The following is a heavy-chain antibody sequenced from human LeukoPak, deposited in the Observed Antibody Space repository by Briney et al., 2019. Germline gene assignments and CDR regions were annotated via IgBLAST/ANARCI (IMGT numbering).Heavy chain of an antibody. Sequence: SETLSLTCTVSGGSISSYYGNWIRQPPGKGLEWSGYIYYSGSTNYNPSLKSRVTISVDTSKNQFSLKLSSVTAADTAVYYCARDLYYDILTGFSWFDPWGQGTLVTVSS. D-gene: IGHD3-9*01. CDR3: ARDLYYDILTGFSWFDP. CDR1: GGSISSYY. CDR2: IYYSGST. J-gene: IGHJ5*02. V-gene: IGHV4-59*12.